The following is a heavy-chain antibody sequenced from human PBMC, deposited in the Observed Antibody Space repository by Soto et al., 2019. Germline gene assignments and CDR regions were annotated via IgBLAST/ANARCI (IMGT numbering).Heavy chain of an antibody. Sequence: SETLSLTCAVSGGSISSGGYSWSWIRQPPGKGLEWIGYIYHSGSTYYNPSLKSRVTISVDRSKNQFSLKLSSVTAADTAVYYCARARYYNSSGYYRNNYYYYGMDVWGQGTTVTVSS. CDR2: IYHSGST. CDR3: ARARYYNSSGYYRNNYYYYGMDV. D-gene: IGHD3-22*01. CDR1: GGSISSGGYS. J-gene: IGHJ6*02. V-gene: IGHV4-30-2*01.